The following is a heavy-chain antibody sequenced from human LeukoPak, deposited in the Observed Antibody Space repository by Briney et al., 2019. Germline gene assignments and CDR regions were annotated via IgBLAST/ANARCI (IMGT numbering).Heavy chain of an antibody. CDR3: ARTHGTLTGTGFDY. V-gene: IGHV3-21*01. J-gene: IGHJ4*02. D-gene: IGHD1-20*01. CDR2: ISSSSRSI. CDR1: GFTFSSYT. Sequence: GGSLRLSCAASGFTFSSYTMNWVRKAPGKGLEWVSSISSSSRSIFYADSVRGRFTTSRDNAKNSLFLQMNSLRAEDTAVYYCARTHGTLTGTGFDYWGQGTLVTVSS.